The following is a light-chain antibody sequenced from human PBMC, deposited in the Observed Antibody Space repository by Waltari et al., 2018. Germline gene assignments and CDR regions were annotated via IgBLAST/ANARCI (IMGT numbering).Light chain of an antibody. V-gene: IGKV2-30*01. CDR3: MQATYWPWT. CDR1: QSLVSRDGNTY. J-gene: IGKJ1*01. Sequence: DAVMTQSPLSLPVTLGQPASISCMSSQSLVSRDGNTYLSWFQQRPGQSPRRLIYTVSNRDSGVPDRFSGSGSGTDFTLKISRVEAEDVGVYYCMQATYWPWTFGQGTKVEIK. CDR2: TVS.